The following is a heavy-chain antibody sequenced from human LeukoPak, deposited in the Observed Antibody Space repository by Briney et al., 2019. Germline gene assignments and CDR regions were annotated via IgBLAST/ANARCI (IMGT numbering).Heavy chain of an antibody. CDR2: IIPILGIA. V-gene: IGHV1-69*04. Sequence: SVKVSCKASGGTFSSYAISWVRQAPGQGLEWMGRIIPILGIANYAQKFQGRVTITADESTSTAYMELSSLRSEDTAVYYCARVGYCSGGSCYSYFDYWGQGTLVTVSS. CDR1: GGTFSSYA. CDR3: ARVGYCSGGSCYSYFDY. J-gene: IGHJ4*02. D-gene: IGHD2-15*01.